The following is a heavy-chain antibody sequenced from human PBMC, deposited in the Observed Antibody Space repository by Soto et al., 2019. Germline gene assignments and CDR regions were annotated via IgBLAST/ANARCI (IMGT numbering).Heavy chain of an antibody. CDR2: ISGSGGST. D-gene: IGHD3-10*01. CDR3: ANGGHSPHYYGSGGPNWFDP. Sequence: EVQLLESGGGLVQPGGSLRLSCAASGFTFSSYAMSWVRQAPGKGLEWVSAISGSGGSTYYADSVKGRFTISRDNSKNTLYLQMNSLRAEDTAVYYCANGGHSPHYYGSGGPNWFDPWGQGTLVTVSS. J-gene: IGHJ5*02. V-gene: IGHV3-23*01. CDR1: GFTFSSYA.